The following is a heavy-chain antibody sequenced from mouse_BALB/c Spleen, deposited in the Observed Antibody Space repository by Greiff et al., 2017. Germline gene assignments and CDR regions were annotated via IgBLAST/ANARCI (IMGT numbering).Heavy chain of an antibody. CDR2: INPSTGYT. V-gene: IGHV1-7*01. CDR1: GYTFTSYW. J-gene: IGHJ4*01. CDR3: AIYDGYYPLAMDY. Sequence: VQLQQSGDDLVKPGASVKMSCKASGYTFTSYWMHWVKQRPGQGLEWIGYINPSTGYTEYNQKFKDKATLTADKSSSTAYMQLSSLTSEDSAVYYCAIYDGYYPLAMDYWGQGTSVTVSS. D-gene: IGHD2-3*01.